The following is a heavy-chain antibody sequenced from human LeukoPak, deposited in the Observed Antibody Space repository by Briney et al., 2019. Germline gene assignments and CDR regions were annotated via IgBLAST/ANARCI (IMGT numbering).Heavy chain of an antibody. CDR2: IYTSGST. J-gene: IGHJ4*02. CDR3: ALEARSDPYYFDY. V-gene: IGHV4-61*02. CDR1: GGSISSSSYY. D-gene: IGHD1-1*01. Sequence: SETLSLTCTVSGGSISSSSYYWSWIRQPAGKGLEWIGRIYTSGSTNYNPSLKSRVTMSVDTSKNQFSLKLSSVTAADTAMYYCALEARSDPYYFDYWGQGTLVTVAS.